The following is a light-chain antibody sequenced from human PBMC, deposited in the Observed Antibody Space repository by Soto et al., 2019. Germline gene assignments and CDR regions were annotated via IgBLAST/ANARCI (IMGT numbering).Light chain of an antibody. CDR3: QQDASSPLT. CDR1: QSVRSNY. CDR2: GAS. V-gene: IGKV3-20*01. J-gene: IGKJ4*01. Sequence: EIVLTQSPGTLSLSSGERATLSCRASQSVRSNYLAWYQQKPGQAPRLLIYGASSRATGIPDRFGGSGSGTDFTLSISRMEPEDLAVYYGQQDASSPLTFSGGTKVEIK.